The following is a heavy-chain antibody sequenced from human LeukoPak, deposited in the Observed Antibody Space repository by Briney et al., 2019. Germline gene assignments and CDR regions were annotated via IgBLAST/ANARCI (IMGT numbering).Heavy chain of an antibody. D-gene: IGHD3-10*01. J-gene: IGHJ4*02. CDR3: AKDGEVRGVISATFDY. CDR1: GFTVSSNY. V-gene: IGHV3-53*05. CDR2: IYSGGST. Sequence: GGSLRLSCAASGFTVSSNYMSWVRQAPGKGLEWVSIIYSGGSTFYADSVKGRFTISRDNSKNTLYLQMNSLRAEDTAVYYCAKDGEVRGVISATFDYWGQGTLVTVSS.